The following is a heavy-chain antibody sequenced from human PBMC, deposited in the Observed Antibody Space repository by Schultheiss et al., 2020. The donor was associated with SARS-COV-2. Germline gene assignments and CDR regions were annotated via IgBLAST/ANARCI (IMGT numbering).Heavy chain of an antibody. J-gene: IGHJ4*02. D-gene: IGHD6-19*01. CDR3: ARDPTNSSGWYSFDY. CDR1: GFTFSSYA. Sequence: GGSLRLSCAASGFTFSSYAMHWVRQAPGKGLEWVAVISYDGSNKYYADSVKGRFTISRDNSKNSLYLQMNSLRAEDTAVYYCARDPTNSSGWYSFDYWGQGTLVTVSS. V-gene: IGHV3-30*07. CDR2: ISYDGSNK.